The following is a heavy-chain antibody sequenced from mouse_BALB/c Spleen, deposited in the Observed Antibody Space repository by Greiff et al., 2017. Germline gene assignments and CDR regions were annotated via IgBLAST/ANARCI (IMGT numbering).Heavy chain of an antibody. CDR3: ARDDRAMDY. Sequence: EVQVVESGGGLVQPGGSRKLSCAASGFTFSDYGMAWVRQAPGKGPEWVAFISNLAYSIYYADTVTGRFTISRENAKNTLYLEMSSLRSEDTAMYYCARDDRAMDYWGQGTSVTVSS. V-gene: IGHV5-15*02. D-gene: IGHD3-2*01. CDR2: ISNLAYSI. J-gene: IGHJ4*01. CDR1: GFTFSDYG.